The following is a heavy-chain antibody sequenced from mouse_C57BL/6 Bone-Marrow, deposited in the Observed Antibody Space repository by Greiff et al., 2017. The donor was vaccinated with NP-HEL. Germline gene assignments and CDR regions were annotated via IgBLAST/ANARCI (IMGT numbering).Heavy chain of an antibody. CDR1: GYTFTSYW. CDR3: TRLPQSGTGPHFDY. CDR2: IYPGNSDT. J-gene: IGHJ2*01. Sequence: EVQGVESGTVLARPGASVKMSCKTSGYTFTSYWMHWVKQRPGQGLEWIGAIYPGNSDTSYIQKFKGKAKLTAVTSASTAYMELSSLTNEDSAVYYCTRLPQSGTGPHFDYWGQGTTLTVSS. D-gene: IGHD4-1*01. V-gene: IGHV1-5*01.